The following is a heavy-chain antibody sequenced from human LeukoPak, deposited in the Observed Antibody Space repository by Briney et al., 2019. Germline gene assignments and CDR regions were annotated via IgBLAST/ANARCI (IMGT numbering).Heavy chain of an antibody. Sequence: GGSLRLSCAASGFTFSDYYMSWIRQAPGKGLEWVSYISSSGSTIYYADSVKGRFTISRDNAKNSLYLQMNSLRAEDTAVYYCARRRVNHCSGGSCYGGGNDYWGQGTLVTVSS. V-gene: IGHV3-11*01. CDR1: GFTFSDYY. D-gene: IGHD2-15*01. CDR3: ARRRVNHCSGGSCYGGGNDY. J-gene: IGHJ4*02. CDR2: ISSSGSTI.